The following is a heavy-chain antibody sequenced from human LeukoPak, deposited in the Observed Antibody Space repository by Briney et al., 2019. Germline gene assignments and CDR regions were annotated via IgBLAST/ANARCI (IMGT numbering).Heavy chain of an antibody. V-gene: IGHV3-48*04. CDR2: ISSSSSTI. Sequence: GGSLRLSCAASGFTFSSYSMNWVRQAPGKGLEWVSYISSSSSTIYYADSVKGRFTISRDNAKNSLYLQMNGLRAEDTAVYYCARDRSGQHRRFDPWGQGTLVTVSS. CDR3: ARDRSGQHRRFDP. J-gene: IGHJ5*02. CDR1: GFTFSSYS. D-gene: IGHD1-26*01.